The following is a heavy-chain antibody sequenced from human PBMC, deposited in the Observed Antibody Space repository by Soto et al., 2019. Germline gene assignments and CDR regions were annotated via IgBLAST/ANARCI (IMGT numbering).Heavy chain of an antibody. CDR2: ISGSGNKT. CDR1: GLTFTPYP. J-gene: IGHJ4*02. Sequence: EVQLLESGGGWVQPGGSLRLSCGVSGLTFTPYPMSWVRQAPGKGLEWVSAISGSGNKTFYADSVKGRFTISRDNSKNTLHLHMSSLRVEDTAVYYCVRGVRLHFDLWGQGTLVTVSS. V-gene: IGHV3-23*01. CDR3: VRGVRLHFDL.